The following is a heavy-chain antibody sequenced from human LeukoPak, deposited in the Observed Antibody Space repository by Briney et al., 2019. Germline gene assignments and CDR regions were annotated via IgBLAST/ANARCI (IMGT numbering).Heavy chain of an antibody. CDR3: ARAVASTYYYYYMDV. CDR2: IYSGGST. J-gene: IGHJ6*03. Sequence: GGSLRLSCAASGFTVSSNYMSWVRQAPGKGLEWVSVIYSGGSTYYADSVKGRFTISRDNSKNTLYLQMNSLRAEDTAVYYCARAVASTYYYYYMDVWGKGTTDTVSS. CDR1: GFTVSSNY. V-gene: IGHV3-66*02.